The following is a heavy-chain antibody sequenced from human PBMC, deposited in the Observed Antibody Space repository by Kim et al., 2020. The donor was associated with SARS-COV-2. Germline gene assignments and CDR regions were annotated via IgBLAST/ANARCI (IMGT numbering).Heavy chain of an antibody. J-gene: IGHJ6*02. CDR2: ISAYNGNT. CDR1: GYTFTSYG. D-gene: IGHD3-10*01. V-gene: IGHV1-18*04. CDR3: AREGRLWFGELSGVRGYYGMDV. Sequence: ASVKVSCKASGYTFTSYGISWVRQAPGQGLEWMGWISAYNGNTNYAQKLQGRVTMTTDTSTSTAYMELRSLRSDETAVYYCAREGRLWFGELSGVRGYYGMDVWGQGTTVTVSS.